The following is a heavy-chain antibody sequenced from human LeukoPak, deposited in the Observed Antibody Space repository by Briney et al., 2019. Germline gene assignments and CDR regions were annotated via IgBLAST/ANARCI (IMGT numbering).Heavy chain of an antibody. Sequence: PGGSLRLSCAASGFTFSSYSMNWVRQAPGKGLEWVASISSNSSYIYYADSVKGRFTISRDNAKNSLYLQMNSLRAEDTAVYYCARDPLIQGYYDILTGYVYWGQGTLVTVSS. CDR1: GFTFSSYS. V-gene: IGHV3-21*01. J-gene: IGHJ4*02. CDR2: ISSNSSYI. CDR3: ARDPLIQGYYDILTGYVY. D-gene: IGHD3-9*01.